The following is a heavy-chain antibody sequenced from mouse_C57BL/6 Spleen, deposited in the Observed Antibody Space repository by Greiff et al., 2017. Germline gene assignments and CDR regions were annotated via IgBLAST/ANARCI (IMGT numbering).Heavy chain of an antibody. Sequence: VQLKESGPELVKPGASVKISCKASGYTFTDYYMNWVKQSHGKSLEWIGDINPNNGGTSYNQKFKGKATLTVDKSSSTAYMELRSLTSEDSAVYYCARLDYSPYAMDYGGQGTSVTVSS. D-gene: IGHD2-12*01. J-gene: IGHJ4*01. CDR2: INPNNGGT. CDR3: ARLDYSPYAMDY. V-gene: IGHV1-26*01. CDR1: GYTFTDYY.